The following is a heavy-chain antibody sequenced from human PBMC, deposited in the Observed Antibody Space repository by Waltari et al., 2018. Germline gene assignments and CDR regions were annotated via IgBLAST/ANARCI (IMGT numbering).Heavy chain of an antibody. CDR2: ISHKGRT. Sequence: QVQLQESGPGLVKPSETLSLTCIVSGDSVTGYSWNWIRQSPRKGLEWIGSISHKGRTNFNPSLNNRATGSLDTTKNHFSLKLTSGAAPDTAVYYWATEGWKVAGGTGWNWFDPWGQGILVTVST. CDR1: GDSVTGYS. CDR3: ATEGWKVAGGTGWNWFDP. V-gene: IGHV4-59*02. D-gene: IGHD6-19*01. J-gene: IGHJ5*02.